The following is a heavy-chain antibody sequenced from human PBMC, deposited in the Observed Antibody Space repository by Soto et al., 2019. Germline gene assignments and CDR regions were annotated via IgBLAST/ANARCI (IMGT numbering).Heavy chain of an antibody. Sequence: PSETLSLTCPVSGGSTISYHWSWIRQSPGKGLEWIGYIYYNGNTDYNPSLKSRVTISVDRSKNQFSLKLSSVTAADTAVYYCARDRRGFDYWGQGTLVTVS. CDR3: ARDRRGFDY. D-gene: IGHD3-10*01. J-gene: IGHJ4*02. CDR1: GGSTISYH. CDR2: IYYNGNT. V-gene: IGHV4-59*01.